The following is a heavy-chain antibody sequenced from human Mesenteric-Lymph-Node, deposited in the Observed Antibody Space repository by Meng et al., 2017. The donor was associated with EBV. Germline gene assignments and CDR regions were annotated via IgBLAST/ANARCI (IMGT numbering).Heavy chain of an antibody. V-gene: IGHV4-4*03. Sequence: LLQASVPRPGSPPRTSSLPCAVSGVSTSSSYWWSWGRQPPGKGLEWIGEIYHSGSTNYNPSLKSRVTLSVDKSKNQFSLKLSSVTAADTAVYYCARVNDSSGYLDYWGQGTLVTVSS. D-gene: IGHD3-22*01. CDR2: IYHSGST. CDR1: GVSTSSSYW. J-gene: IGHJ4*02. CDR3: ARVNDSSGYLDY.